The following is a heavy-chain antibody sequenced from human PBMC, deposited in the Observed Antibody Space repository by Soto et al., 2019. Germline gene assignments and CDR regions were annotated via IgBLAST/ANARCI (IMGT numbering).Heavy chain of an antibody. CDR2: INPSGGST. Sequence: ASVKVSCKASGYTFSSYYVHWVRQAPGQGLEGMGIINPSGGSTSYAQKFQGRVTMTSAPSTSTVYMEQSSLRSEDTAVYYCARAAIAARHSLADPWGQGTLVTVSS. CDR3: ARAAIAARHSLADP. J-gene: IGHJ5*02. D-gene: IGHD6-6*01. V-gene: IGHV1-46*01. CDR1: GYTFSSYY.